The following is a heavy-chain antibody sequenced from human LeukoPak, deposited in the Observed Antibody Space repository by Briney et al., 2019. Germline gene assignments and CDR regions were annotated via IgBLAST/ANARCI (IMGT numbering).Heavy chain of an antibody. J-gene: IGHJ4*02. Sequence: SETLSLTCTVSRGCIGGHYCGWVRQPPGKGLEWIGYIYYSGSTDYNPSLKSRVTISVDTSKNQFSLQLSIVSVADTAVYNCARSSLHSGGSCCWYFFDYWGQGALVTVSS. CDR3: ARSSLHSGGSCCWYFFDY. CDR2: IYYSGST. V-gene: IGHV4-59*11. D-gene: IGHD2-15*01. CDR1: RGCIGGHY.